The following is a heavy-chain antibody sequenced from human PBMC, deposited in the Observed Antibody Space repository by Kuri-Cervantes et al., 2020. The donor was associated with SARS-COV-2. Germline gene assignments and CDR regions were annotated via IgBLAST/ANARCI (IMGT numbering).Heavy chain of an antibody. CDR1: GGTFSSYA. CDR2: IIPMFGTA. V-gene: IGHV1-69*13. Sequence: SSVKVSCKTSGGTFSSYAISWVRQAPGQGLEWMGGIIPMFGTANYAQKFQGRVTITADESTNAAYMDLNSLRSEDTAVYYCAKVEATGTGGMDVWGQGTTVTVSS. D-gene: IGHD1-1*01. J-gene: IGHJ6*02. CDR3: AKVEATGTGGMDV.